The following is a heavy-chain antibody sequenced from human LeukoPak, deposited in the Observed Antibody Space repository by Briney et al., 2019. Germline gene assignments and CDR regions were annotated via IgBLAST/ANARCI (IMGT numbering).Heavy chain of an antibody. V-gene: IGHV3-30*18. CDR1: GFSFSSYA. J-gene: IGHJ6*02. Sequence: PGGSLRLSCAASGFSFSSYAIHWVRQAPGKGLEWVALIPYDGSNKYYADSVRGRFTISRDNSKNTLYLQMNSLRAEDTAVYYCAKDANTYKYYYHGMDVWGRGTTVTVSS. CDR3: AKDANTYKYYYHGMDV. D-gene: IGHD1-1*01. CDR2: IPYDGSNK.